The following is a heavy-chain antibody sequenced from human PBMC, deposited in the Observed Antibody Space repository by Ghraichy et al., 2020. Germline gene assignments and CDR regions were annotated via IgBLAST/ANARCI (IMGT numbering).Heavy chain of an antibody. Sequence: GGSLRLSCAVTGVTFSRYGMHWVRQAPGKGLEWVAVISFDGNNRNYGDSVKGRFTISRDNSRNTLYLQMNYLRAEDTAVYYCAKERDTSGFYSFRGDYYGMDVWGQGTTVTVSS. J-gene: IGHJ6*02. D-gene: IGHD3-22*01. CDR1: GVTFSRYG. V-gene: IGHV3-30*18. CDR2: ISFDGNNR. CDR3: AKERDTSGFYSFRGDYYGMDV.